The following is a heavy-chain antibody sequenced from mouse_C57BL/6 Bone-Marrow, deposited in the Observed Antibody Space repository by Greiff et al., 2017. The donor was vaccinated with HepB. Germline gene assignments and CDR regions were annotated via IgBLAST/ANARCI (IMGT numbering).Heavy chain of an antibody. Sequence: EVQGVESGGDLVKPGGSLKLSCAASGFTFSSYGMSWVRQTPDKRLEWVAIISSGGSYTYYPDSVKGRFTISRDNAKNTLYLQRSSLKSEDTAMYYCARERGIVLYYLDYWGQGTTLTVSS. J-gene: IGHJ2*01. CDR2: ISSGGSYT. V-gene: IGHV5-6*01. CDR1: GFTFSSYG. CDR3: ARERGIVLYYLDY.